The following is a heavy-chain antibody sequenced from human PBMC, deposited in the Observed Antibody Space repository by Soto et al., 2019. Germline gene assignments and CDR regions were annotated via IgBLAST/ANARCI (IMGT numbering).Heavy chain of an antibody. V-gene: IGHV4-39*01. J-gene: IGHJ5*02. CDR3: ARHSRAGRRDWFDP. Sequence: QLQLQESGPRLVKPSATLSLTCTVSGGYISSGSYYWGWIRQPPGKGLEWIGNIYYSGSTYYNPSLTSRVTISVDTSKNQFSLKLSSVTAADTAVYYCARHSRAGRRDWFDPWGQGTLVTVSS. CDR2: IYYSGST. D-gene: IGHD2-2*01. CDR1: GGYISSGSYY.